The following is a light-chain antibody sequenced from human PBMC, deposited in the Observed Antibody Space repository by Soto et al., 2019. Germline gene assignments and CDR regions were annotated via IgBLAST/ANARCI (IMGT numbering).Light chain of an antibody. CDR2: DAS. Sequence: EIVMTQSPATVSVSPGERATLSCRASQSVSSYLAWYQQKPGQAPRLLIYDASNRATGIPARFSGSGSGTDFTLTISSLQPEDFATYYCQQSYSTPRTFGQGAKVDIK. CDR3: QQSYSTPRT. V-gene: IGKV3-11*01. J-gene: IGKJ1*01. CDR1: QSVSSY.